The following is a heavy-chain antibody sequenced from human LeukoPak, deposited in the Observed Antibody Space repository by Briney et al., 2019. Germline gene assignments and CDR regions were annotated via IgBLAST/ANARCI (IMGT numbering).Heavy chain of an antibody. CDR1: GFTFSSYA. D-gene: IGHD3-10*01. V-gene: IGHV3-23*01. CDR3: ARILWFGESTPFDY. CDR2: ISGSGGST. Sequence: HPGGSLRLSCAASGFTFSSYAMSWVRQAPGKGLEWVSAISGSGGSTYYADSVKGRFTISRDNSKNTLYLQMNSLRAEDTAVYYCARILWFGESTPFDYWGQGTLVTVSS. J-gene: IGHJ4*02.